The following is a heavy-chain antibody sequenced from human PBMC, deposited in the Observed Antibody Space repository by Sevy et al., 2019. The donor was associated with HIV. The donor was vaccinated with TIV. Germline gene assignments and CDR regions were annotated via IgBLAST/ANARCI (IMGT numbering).Heavy chain of an antibody. Sequence: GVSMRLSCAASGFTFSSYAMSWVRQAPGKGLEWVSAISGSGGSTYYADSVKGRFTISRDNSKNTLYLQMNSLRAEDTAVYYCAKDRDIAARTRPPFDYWGQGTLVTVSS. CDR3: AKDRDIAARTRPPFDY. D-gene: IGHD6-6*01. CDR1: GFTFSSYA. CDR2: ISGSGGST. J-gene: IGHJ4*02. V-gene: IGHV3-23*01.